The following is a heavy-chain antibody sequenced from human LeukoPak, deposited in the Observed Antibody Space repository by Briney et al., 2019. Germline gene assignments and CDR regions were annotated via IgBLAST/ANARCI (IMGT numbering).Heavy chain of an antibody. V-gene: IGHV1-2*04. CDR3: ARDGNYYGSGSYPHYYYYGMDV. Sequence: ASVKVSCKASGYTFTGYYMHWVRQAPGQGLEWMGWINPNSGGTNYAQKFQGWVTMTRDTSISTAYMELSRLRSDDTAVYYCARDGNYYGSGSYPHYYYYGMDVWGQGTTVIVSS. CDR1: GYTFTGYY. D-gene: IGHD3-10*01. CDR2: INPNSGGT. J-gene: IGHJ6*02.